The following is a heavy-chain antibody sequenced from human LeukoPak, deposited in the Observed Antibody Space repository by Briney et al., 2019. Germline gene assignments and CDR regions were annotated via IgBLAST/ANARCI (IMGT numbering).Heavy chain of an antibody. CDR1: GFTFRNYG. V-gene: IGHV3-23*01. D-gene: IGHD2-2*01. CDR2: ILDNGGDT. Sequence: GGSLRLSCAASGFTFRNYGMNWVRQAPGKGLQWVSGILDNGGDTFYADSVQGRFTISRDNSKNTLYLQMNSLRAEDTAVYYCAKVGVPATMELGTRGVATTIGLDYWGQGTLVTVSS. CDR3: AKVGVPATMELGTRGVATTIGLDY. J-gene: IGHJ4*02.